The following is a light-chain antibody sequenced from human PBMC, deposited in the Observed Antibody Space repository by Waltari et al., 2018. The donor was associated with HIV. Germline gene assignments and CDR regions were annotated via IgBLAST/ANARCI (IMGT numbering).Light chain of an antibody. V-gene: IGLV1-47*01. CDR1: NSNLGTNP. Sequence: QPVLTQPPSASGTPGHGATMSCSGRNSNLGTNPVHWYEHLPGMAPKLRIYRNKRPPSGILDRFSGSRSGTSASLASSGLRSEDEADYYCATWDDSLIWVFGGGTKLTVL. CDR2: RNK. CDR3: ATWDDSLIWV. J-gene: IGLJ3*02.